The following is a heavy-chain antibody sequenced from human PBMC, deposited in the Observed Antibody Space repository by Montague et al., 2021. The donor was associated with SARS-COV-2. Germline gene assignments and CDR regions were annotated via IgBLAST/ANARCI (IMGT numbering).Heavy chain of an antibody. J-gene: IGHJ6*02. CDR3: TSGREGNYNVMDV. CDR1: GDSVGVKSPR. D-gene: IGHD1-1*01. Sequence: CAISGDSVGVKSPRCRSDKHTPSIGPGWLGGTYYMLKWYNDYAVSVRGRVTINPDTSKNQFSLQLNSVTPEDTAIYYCTSGREGNYNVMDVWGQGTTVTVS. V-gene: IGHV6-1*01. CDR2: TYYMLKWYN.